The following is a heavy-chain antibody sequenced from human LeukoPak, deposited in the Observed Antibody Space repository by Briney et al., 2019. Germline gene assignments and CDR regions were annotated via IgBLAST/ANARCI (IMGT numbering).Heavy chain of an antibody. Sequence: GRSLRFSCVASGFTFSTYGMHWVRQAPGKGLEWVAVISYDGSKKYYADSVKGRVTISRDNSKKMVYLQMNSLRVEDTASYYCAKAGRTAWFDPWGQGTLVTVSS. CDR3: AKAGRTAWFDP. J-gene: IGHJ5*02. D-gene: IGHD1-1*01. CDR1: GFTFSTYG. V-gene: IGHV3-30*18. CDR2: ISYDGSKK.